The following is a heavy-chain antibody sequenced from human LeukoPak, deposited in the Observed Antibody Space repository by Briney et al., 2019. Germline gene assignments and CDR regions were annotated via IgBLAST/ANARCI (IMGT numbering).Heavy chain of an antibody. CDR1: GGSFSGYY. D-gene: IGHD6-19*01. Sequence: TSSETLSLTCAVYGGSFSGYYWSWIRQPPGKGLEWIGEINHSGSTNYNPSLKSRVTISVDTSKNQFSLKLSSVTAADTAVYYCARRRVLDYWGQGTLVTVSS. J-gene: IGHJ4*02. CDR2: INHSGST. V-gene: IGHV4-34*01. CDR3: ARRRVLDY.